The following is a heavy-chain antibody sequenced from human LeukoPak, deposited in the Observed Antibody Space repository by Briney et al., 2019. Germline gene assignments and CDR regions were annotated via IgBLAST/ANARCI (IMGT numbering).Heavy chain of an antibody. CDR1: GFTFSSYW. CDR2: IKSKTNGGTT. J-gene: IGHJ4*02. Sequence: GGSLRLSCAASGFTFSSYWMSWVRQAPGKGLEWVGRIKSKTNGGTTDYAAPVKGRFTISRDDSKDTLYLQMNSLKTEDTAVYYCTTDRRYSGSSLIFDYWGQGTLVTVSS. CDR3: TTDRRYSGSSLIFDY. D-gene: IGHD1-26*01. V-gene: IGHV3-15*01.